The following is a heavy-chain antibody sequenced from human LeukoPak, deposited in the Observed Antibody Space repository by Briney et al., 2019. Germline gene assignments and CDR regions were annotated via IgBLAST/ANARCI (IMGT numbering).Heavy chain of an antibody. J-gene: IGHJ4*02. CDR3: ARDGWDSSGYFFDY. D-gene: IGHD3-22*01. CDR1: GGSISSGDYY. Sequence: PSETLSLTCTVSGGSISSGDYYWSWIRQPPGKGLEWIGYIYYSGSTYYNPSLKSRVTISVDTSKNQFSLKLSSVTAADTAVYYCARDGWDSSGYFFDYWGQGTLVTVSS. V-gene: IGHV4-30-4*01. CDR2: IYYSGST.